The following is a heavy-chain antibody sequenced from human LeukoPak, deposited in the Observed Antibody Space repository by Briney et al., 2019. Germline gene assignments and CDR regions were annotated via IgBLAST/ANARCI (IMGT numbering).Heavy chain of an antibody. V-gene: IGHV1-2*06. Sequence: ASVKVSCKASRGTLSSYTISWVGQAPGQGLEWMGRINPNSGSTNYAQKFQGRVTMTRDTSISTAYMELSRLRSDDTAVYYCARVVHRGSGSLDYWGQGTLVTVSS. D-gene: IGHD3-10*01. CDR3: ARVVHRGSGSLDY. J-gene: IGHJ4*02. CDR1: RGTLSSYT. CDR2: INPNSGST.